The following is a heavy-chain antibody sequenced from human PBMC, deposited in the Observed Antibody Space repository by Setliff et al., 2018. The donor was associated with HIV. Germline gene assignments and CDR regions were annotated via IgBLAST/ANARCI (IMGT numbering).Heavy chain of an antibody. CDR3: ARDRHSSGLGSYGP. CDR1: GGSFSSYY. CDR2: IYNSGTT. Sequence: SETLSLTCTISGGSFSSYYWSWVRQPAGRGLEWIGRIYNSGTTNYNPSLKSRVTMSVDTSKNQFSLKLTSVTAADTAVYYCARDRHSSGLGSYGPWGPGILVTVSS. J-gene: IGHJ5*02. V-gene: IGHV4-4*07. D-gene: IGHD3-10*01.